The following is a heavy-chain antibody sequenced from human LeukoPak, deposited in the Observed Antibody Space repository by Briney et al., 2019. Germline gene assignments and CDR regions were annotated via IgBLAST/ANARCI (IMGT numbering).Heavy chain of an antibody. V-gene: IGHV6-1*01. D-gene: IGHD3/OR15-3a*01. Sequence: SQTLSLTCVISGDSFSSNSAAWNWIRQSPSRGLEWLGRTYYRSKWYNDYAVAVKSRITINPDTSKNQFSLKLSTVTAADTAVYYCARDRDFRDADYYGMDVWGQGTTVTVSS. CDR2: TYYRSKWYN. CDR3: ARDRDFRDADYYGMDV. CDR1: GDSFSSNSAA. J-gene: IGHJ6*02.